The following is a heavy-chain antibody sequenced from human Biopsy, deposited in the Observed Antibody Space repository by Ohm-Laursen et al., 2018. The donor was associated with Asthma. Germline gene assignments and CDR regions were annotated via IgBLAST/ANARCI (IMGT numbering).Heavy chain of an antibody. J-gene: IGHJ4*02. CDR1: GFAVSRDY. CDR3: ARGDSSNWSHYYFDY. D-gene: IGHD3-22*01. Sequence: SLRLSCAASGFAVSRDYMFWVRQAPGKGPEWVSVIYSGGTSHTADSVRGRFTISRDYSKNTLYLQMHSLRAEDTAAYYCARGDSSNWSHYYFDYWGQGTLVTVSS. V-gene: IGHV3-53*01. CDR2: IYSGGTS.